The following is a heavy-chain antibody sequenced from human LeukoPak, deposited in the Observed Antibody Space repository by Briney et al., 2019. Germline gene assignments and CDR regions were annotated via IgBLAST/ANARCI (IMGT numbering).Heavy chain of an antibody. CDR1: GFTFDDYA. V-gene: IGHV3-9*01. Sequence: SLRLSCAASGFTFDDYAMHWVRQAPGKGLEWVSGISWNSGSIGYADSVKGRFTISRDNAKNSLYLQMNSLRAEDTALYYCAKEIGPAVAGTSGYGMDVWGQGTTVTVSS. CDR2: ISWNSGSI. J-gene: IGHJ6*02. D-gene: IGHD6-19*01. CDR3: AKEIGPAVAGTSGYGMDV.